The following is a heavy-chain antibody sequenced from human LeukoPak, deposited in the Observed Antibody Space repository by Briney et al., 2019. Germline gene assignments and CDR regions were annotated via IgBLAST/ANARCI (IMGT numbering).Heavy chain of an antibody. J-gene: IGHJ3*02. V-gene: IGHV1-69*04. CDR2: IIPILGIA. CDR3: ARAGYGSSSGAFDI. Sequence: SVKVSCKASGGTFSSYAISWVRQAPGQGLEWMGRIIPILGIANYAQKFQGRVTITADKSTSTAYMELSSLRSEDTAVYYCARAGYGSSSGAFDIWGQGTMVTVSS. CDR1: GGTFSSYA. D-gene: IGHD6-13*01.